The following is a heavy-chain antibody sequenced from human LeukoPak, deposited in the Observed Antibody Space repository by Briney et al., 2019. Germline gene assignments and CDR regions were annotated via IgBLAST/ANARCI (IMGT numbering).Heavy chain of an antibody. CDR2: ISAYNGNT. D-gene: IGHD1-26*01. V-gene: IGHV1-18*01. CDR3: ARDGGRDSGSYPFDY. Sequence: GASVKVSCKASGYTFTSYGISWVRQAPGQGLEWMGWISAYNGNTNYAQKLQGRVTMTTDTFTSTAYMELRSLRSDDTAVYYCARDGGRDSGSYPFDYWGQGTLVTVSS. CDR1: GYTFTSYG. J-gene: IGHJ4*02.